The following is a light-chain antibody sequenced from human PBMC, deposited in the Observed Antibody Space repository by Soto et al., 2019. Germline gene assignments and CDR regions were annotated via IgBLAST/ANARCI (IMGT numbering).Light chain of an antibody. CDR2: RNS. CDR1: ASTIGRNY. V-gene: IGLV1-47*01. CDR3: AAWDDNLSGFYV. Sequence: QSVLTQSPSASGTPGQRVTISCSGSASTIGRNYVYWYQQLPGTAPKLLIYRNSQRPPGVPDRFSGSKSGTSASLAISGLRSEDEADYYCAAWDDNLSGFYVFGDGTKVTVL. J-gene: IGLJ1*01.